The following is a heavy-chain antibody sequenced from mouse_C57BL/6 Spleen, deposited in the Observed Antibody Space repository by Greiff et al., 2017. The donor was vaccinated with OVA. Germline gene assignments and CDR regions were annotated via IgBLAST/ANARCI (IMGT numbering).Heavy chain of an antibody. V-gene: IGHV1-64*01. CDR3: AREDDDLAWFAY. CDR1: GYTFTSYW. CDR2: IHPNSGST. J-gene: IGHJ3*01. D-gene: IGHD2-3*01. Sequence: QVQLQQPGAELVKPGASVKLSCKASGYTFTSYWMHWVKQRPGQGLEWIGMIHPNSGSTNYNEKFKSKATLTVDKSSSTAYLQLSSLTSEDAAVYYYAREDDDLAWFAYWGQGTLVTVAA.